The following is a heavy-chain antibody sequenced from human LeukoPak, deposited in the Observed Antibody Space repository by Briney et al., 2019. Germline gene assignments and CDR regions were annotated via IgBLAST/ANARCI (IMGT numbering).Heavy chain of an antibody. CDR1: GGSISSSSYY. Sequence: SETLSLTCTVSGGSISSSSYYWGWIRQPPGKGLEWIGSIYYSGSTYYNPSLKSRVTMSVDTSKNQFSLKLSSVTAADTAVYYCARYSSSSVGWFDPWGQGTLVTVSS. J-gene: IGHJ5*02. CDR3: ARYSSSSVGWFDP. CDR2: IYYSGST. D-gene: IGHD6-6*01. V-gene: IGHV4-39*07.